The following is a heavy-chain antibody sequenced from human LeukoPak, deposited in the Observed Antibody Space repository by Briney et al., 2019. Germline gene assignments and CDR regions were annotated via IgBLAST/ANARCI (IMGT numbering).Heavy chain of an antibody. V-gene: IGHV4-34*01. D-gene: IGHD6-6*01. J-gene: IGHJ4*02. CDR3: ARGRGLLYSSSPYYFDY. CDR2: INHSGST. CDR1: GGSFSGYY. Sequence: SETLSLTCAVYGGSFSGYYWSWIRQPPGKGLEWIGEINHSGSTNYNPSPKSRVTISVDTSKNQFSLKLSSVTAADTAVYYCARGRGLLYSSSPYYFDYWGQGTLVTVSS.